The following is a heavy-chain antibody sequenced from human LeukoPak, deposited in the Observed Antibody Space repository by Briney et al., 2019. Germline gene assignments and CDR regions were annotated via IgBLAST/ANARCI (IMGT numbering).Heavy chain of an antibody. Sequence: SETLSLTCTVSGGSISSYYWSWIRQPAGEGLEWIGRIYTSGSTNYNPSLKSRVTMSVDTSKNQFSLKLSSVTAADTAVYYCARDLGRVWGVIYLDWFDPWGQGTLVTVSS. CDR2: IYTSGST. D-gene: IGHD3-10*01. CDR1: GGSISSYY. J-gene: IGHJ5*02. V-gene: IGHV4-4*07. CDR3: ARDLGRVWGVIYLDWFDP.